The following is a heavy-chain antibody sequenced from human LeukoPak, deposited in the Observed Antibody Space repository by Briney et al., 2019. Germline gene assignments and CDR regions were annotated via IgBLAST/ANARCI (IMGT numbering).Heavy chain of an antibody. CDR1: GFIFSNYA. CDR2: ISYDGSNK. V-gene: IGHV3-30-3*01. D-gene: IGHD6-19*01. CDR3: ARDRYSSGHRTGMDV. J-gene: IGHJ6*02. Sequence: GGSLRLSCAASGFIFSNYAMHWVRQAPGKGLEWVAVISYDGSNKYYADSVKGRFTISRDNSKNTLFLQMNSLRAEDTAVYYCARDRYSSGHRTGMDVWGQGTTVTVSS.